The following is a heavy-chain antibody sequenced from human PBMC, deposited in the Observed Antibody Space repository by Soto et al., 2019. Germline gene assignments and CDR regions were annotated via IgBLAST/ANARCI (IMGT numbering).Heavy chain of an antibody. Sequence: GGSLRLSCAASGFTFSSYWMSWVRQAPGKGLEWVANIKQDGSEKYYVDSVKGRFTISRDNAKNALYLQMNSLRAEDTAVYYCARARVDTAMAPWVYYYYYMDVWGKGTTVTVSS. D-gene: IGHD5-18*01. CDR2: IKQDGSEK. CDR1: GFTFSSYW. J-gene: IGHJ6*03. CDR3: ARARVDTAMAPWVYYYYYMDV. V-gene: IGHV3-7*01.